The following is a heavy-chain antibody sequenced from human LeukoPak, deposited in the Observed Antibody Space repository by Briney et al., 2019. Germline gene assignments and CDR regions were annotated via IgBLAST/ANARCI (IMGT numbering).Heavy chain of an antibody. CDR1: GYTFTDYY. V-gene: IGHV1-69-2*01. J-gene: IGHJ5*02. CDR2: VDPEDGET. Sequence: ASVKVSCKVSGYTFTDYYMHWVQQAPGKGLEWMELVDPEDGETIYAEKFQGRVTITADTSTDTAYMELSSLRSEDTAVYYCATLVGAHDWFDPWGQGTLVTVSS. CDR3: ATLVGAHDWFDP. D-gene: IGHD1-26*01.